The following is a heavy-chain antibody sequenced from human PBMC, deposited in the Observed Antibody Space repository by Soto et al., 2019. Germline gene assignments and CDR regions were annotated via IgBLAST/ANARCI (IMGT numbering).Heavy chain of an antibody. CDR1: GFTFSGYE. CDR3: ARSSGHYRPFDS. CDR2: ITSRSDTI. Sequence: GGSLRLSCAASGFTFSGYEMNWVRQAPGKGLEWVSHITSRSDTIYYADSVKGRFTISRDNAESSLYLQMNSLRAEDTAVYYCARSSGHYRPFDSWGQGTLVTVSS. D-gene: IGHD3-22*01. V-gene: IGHV3-48*03. J-gene: IGHJ4*02.